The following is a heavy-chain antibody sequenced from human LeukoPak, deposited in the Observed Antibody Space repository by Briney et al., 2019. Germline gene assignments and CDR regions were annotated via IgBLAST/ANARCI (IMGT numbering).Heavy chain of an antibody. J-gene: IGHJ5*02. CDR3: ARASRDGYNRDWFDP. Sequence: SETLSLTCTVSGGSISSGDYYWSWIRQLPGKGLEWIGYIYYSGSTYYNPSLKSRVTISVDTSKNQFSLKLSSVTAADTAVYYCARASRDGYNRDWFDPWGQGTLVTVSS. CDR2: IYYSGST. D-gene: IGHD5-24*01. CDR1: GGSISSGDYY. V-gene: IGHV4-30-4*08.